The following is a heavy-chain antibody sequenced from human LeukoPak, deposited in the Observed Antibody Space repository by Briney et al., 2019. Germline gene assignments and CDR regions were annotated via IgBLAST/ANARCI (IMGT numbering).Heavy chain of an antibody. Sequence: ASVKVSCKASGYTFTGYYMHWVRQAPGQGLEWMGWISAYNGNTNYAQKLQGRVTMTTDTSTSTAYMELRSLRSDDTAVYYCARSVDYFDYWGQGTLVTVSS. CDR2: ISAYNGNT. D-gene: IGHD5-12*01. J-gene: IGHJ4*02. CDR1: GYTFTGYY. V-gene: IGHV1-18*04. CDR3: ARSVDYFDY.